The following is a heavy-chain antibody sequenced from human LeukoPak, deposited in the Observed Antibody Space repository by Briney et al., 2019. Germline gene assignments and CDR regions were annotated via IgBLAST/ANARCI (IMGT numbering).Heavy chain of an antibody. CDR1: GFTFSSYA. J-gene: IGHJ3*02. CDR2: IYYSGST. Sequence: GSLRLSCAASGFTFSSYAMHWVRQAPGKGLEWIGYIYYSGSTNYNPSLKSRVTISVDTSKNQFSLKLSSVTAADTAVYYCARDIGPDDAFDIRGQGTMVTVSS. CDR3: ARDIGPDDAFDI. D-gene: IGHD3/OR15-3a*01. V-gene: IGHV4-59*01.